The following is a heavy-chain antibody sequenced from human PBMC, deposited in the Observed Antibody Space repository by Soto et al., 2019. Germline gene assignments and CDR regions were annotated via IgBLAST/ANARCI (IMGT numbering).Heavy chain of an antibody. V-gene: IGHV3-7*01. CDR1: GINFNDYW. CDR3: ATLNSFGSDY. D-gene: IGHD5-18*01. CDR2: IREDGSSK. Sequence: GGSLRLSCAASGINFNDYWMSWVRQAPGKGLEWVANIREDGSSKYYVDSVKGRFTISRDNAKNSLYLQMNSLRAEDTAVYYCATLNSFGSDYWGRGTLVTVSS. J-gene: IGHJ4*02.